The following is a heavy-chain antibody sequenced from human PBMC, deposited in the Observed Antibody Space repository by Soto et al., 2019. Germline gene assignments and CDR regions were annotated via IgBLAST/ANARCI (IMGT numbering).Heavy chain of an antibody. CDR3: TSWLGKPTIYYYYGMDV. D-gene: IGHD3-10*01. Sequence: GGSLRLSCAASGFTFSGSAMHWVRQASGKGLEWVGRIRSKANSYATAYAASVKGRFTISRDDSKNTAYLQMNSLKTEDTAVYYCTSWLGKPTIYYYYGMDVWGQGTTVTVSS. CDR1: GFTFSGSA. CDR2: IRSKANSYAT. J-gene: IGHJ6*02. V-gene: IGHV3-73*01.